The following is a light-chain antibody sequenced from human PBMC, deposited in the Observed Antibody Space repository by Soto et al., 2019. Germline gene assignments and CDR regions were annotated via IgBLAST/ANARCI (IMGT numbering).Light chain of an antibody. V-gene: IGLV2-14*01. J-gene: IGLJ2*01. CDR1: SSDVGGYNF. CDR3: SSYTGSGTLI. Sequence: QLVLTQPASVSGSPGQSITISCTGTSSDVGGYNFVSWYQQQPGKAPKLMVYEVTNRPSGVSYRFSGSKSGNTASLTISGLQAEDEADYFCSSYTGSGTLIFGGGTQLTVL. CDR2: EVT.